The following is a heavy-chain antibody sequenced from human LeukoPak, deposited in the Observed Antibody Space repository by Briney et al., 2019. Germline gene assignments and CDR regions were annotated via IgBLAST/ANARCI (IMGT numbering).Heavy chain of an antibody. V-gene: IGHV4-34*01. CDR1: GGSFSGYY. Sequence: PSETLSLTCAVYGGSFSGYYWSWIRQPPGKGLEWIGEINHSGSTNYNPSLKSRVTISVDTSKNQFSLKLSSVTAADTAVYYCARVSYDIVVVPAAIPSYGMDVWGQGTTVTVSS. CDR2: INHSGST. J-gene: IGHJ6*02. D-gene: IGHD2-2*02. CDR3: ARVSYDIVVVPAAIPSYGMDV.